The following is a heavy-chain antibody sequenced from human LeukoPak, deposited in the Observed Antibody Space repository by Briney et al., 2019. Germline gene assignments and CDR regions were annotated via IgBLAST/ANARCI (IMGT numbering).Heavy chain of an antibody. CDR3: AKKGGYYASGTYYSYYFDY. J-gene: IGHJ4*02. D-gene: IGHD3-10*01. Sequence: GGSLRLSCAASGFTFSSYAMSWVRQAPGKGLEWVSAIGGSGDSTYSADSVKGRFTISRDNSKNTLYLQMNNLRAEDTAVYYCAKKGGYYASGTYYSYYFDYWGQGTLSRSPQ. CDR2: IGGSGDST. V-gene: IGHV3-23*01. CDR1: GFTFSSYA.